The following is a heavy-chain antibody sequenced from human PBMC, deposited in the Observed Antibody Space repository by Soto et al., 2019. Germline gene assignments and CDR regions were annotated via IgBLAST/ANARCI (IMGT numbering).Heavy chain of an antibody. D-gene: IGHD4-17*01. CDR1: GYSFTSYW. CDR3: ARHIHYGNYVSYYYYIDV. J-gene: IGHJ6*03. Sequence: PGESLKISCKGSGYSFTSYWIGWVRQMPGKGLEWMGIIYPGDSDTRYSPSFQGQVTISADKSISTAYLQWSSLKASDTAMYYCARHIHYGNYVSYYYYIDVWGKGTKVTVSS. CDR2: IYPGDSDT. V-gene: IGHV5-51*01.